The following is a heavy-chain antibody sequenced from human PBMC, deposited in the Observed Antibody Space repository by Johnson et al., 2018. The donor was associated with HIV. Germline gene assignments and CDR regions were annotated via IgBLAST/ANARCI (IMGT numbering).Heavy chain of an antibody. Sequence: QVQLVESGGGVVQPGRSLRLSCAASGFRFSTYALHWVRQTPGKGLEWVALIPDDGNNKYYADSVKGRFTISRDNSKNTLYLQMNSLRAEDTAVYFCARDRRYYDSSGYYHDAFDIWGQGTMVTVSS. CDR3: ARDRRYYDSSGYYHDAFDI. J-gene: IGHJ3*02. V-gene: IGHV3-30*14. CDR2: IPDDGNNK. D-gene: IGHD3-22*01. CDR1: GFRFSTYA.